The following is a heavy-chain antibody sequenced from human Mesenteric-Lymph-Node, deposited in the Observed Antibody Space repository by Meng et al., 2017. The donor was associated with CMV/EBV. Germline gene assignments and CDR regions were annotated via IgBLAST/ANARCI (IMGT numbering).Heavy chain of an antibody. D-gene: IGHD1-26*01. CDR2: TSYNGLT. V-gene: IGHV4-61*01. CDR3: ARTLGVGATRFLDY. J-gene: IGHJ4*02. Sequence: SGDSVISGSYYWPWILQPPGQRLEWIGYTSYNGLTNYNPSLESRVTISLDMPENRISLELRSVTAADTAIYYCARTLGVGATRFLDYWGQGTLVTVSS. CDR1: GDSVISGSYY.